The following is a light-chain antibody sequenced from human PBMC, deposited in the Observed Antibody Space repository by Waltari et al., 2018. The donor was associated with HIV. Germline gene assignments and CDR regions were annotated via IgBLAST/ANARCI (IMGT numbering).Light chain of an antibody. J-gene: IGLJ2*01. CDR2: KDT. CDR3: QSADNSATVPV. Sequence: SHELPPPSSVSVSPGQTARITCSAGGLPHPYAYWDRENPGQPPVLSIKKDTEGPSGMPERFSGSISGTTATLTISGVRAEDDADYYCQSADNSATVPVFGGWTTLTVL. CDR1: GLPHPY. V-gene: IGLV3-25*03.